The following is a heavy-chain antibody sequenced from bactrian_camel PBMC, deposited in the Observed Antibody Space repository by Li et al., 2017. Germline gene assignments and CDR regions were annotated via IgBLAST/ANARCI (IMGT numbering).Heavy chain of an antibody. V-gene: IGHV3S1*01. D-gene: IGHD6*01. CDR3: AADFRTVVAGCTFYDYTY. CDR2: IYTLDDST. Sequence: HVQLVESGGGSVQAGGSLTLSCAASGFTFGRYCMGWFRQAPGKQREGVATIYTLDDSTYYSDSAKGRFTISRDTAKNTMYLQMDSLTPDDSAMYYCAADFRTVVAGCTFYDYTYWGRGTQVTVS. CDR1: GFTFGRYC. J-gene: IGHJ4*01.